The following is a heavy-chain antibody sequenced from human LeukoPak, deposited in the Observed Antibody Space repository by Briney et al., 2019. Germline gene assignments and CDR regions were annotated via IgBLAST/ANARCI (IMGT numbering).Heavy chain of an antibody. J-gene: IGHJ6*02. CDR1: GYTFTSYD. V-gene: IGHV1-8*01. CDR3: ARPPYDFWSGYYSAGYYYGMDV. D-gene: IGHD3-3*01. Sequence: ASVKVSCKASGYTFTSYDINWVRQATGQGLEWMGWMNPNSGNTGYAQKFQGRVTMTRNTSISTAYMELSSLRSEDTAVYCCARPPYDFWSGYYSAGYYYGMDVWGQGTTVTVSS. CDR2: MNPNSGNT.